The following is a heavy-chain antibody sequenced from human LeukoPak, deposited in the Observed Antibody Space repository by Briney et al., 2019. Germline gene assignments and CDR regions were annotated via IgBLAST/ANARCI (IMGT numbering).Heavy chain of an antibody. CDR2: IYYSGST. CDR3: ARDRPYYYDSSGSKSHAFDI. CDR1: GGSISSGDYY. D-gene: IGHD3-22*01. Sequence: SQTLSLTCTVSGGSISSGDYYWSWIRQPPGKGLEWIGYIYYSGSTYYNPSLKSRVTISVDTSKNQFSLKLSSVTAADTAVYYCARDRPYYYDSSGSKSHAFDIWGQGTMVTVSS. V-gene: IGHV4-30-4*01. J-gene: IGHJ3*02.